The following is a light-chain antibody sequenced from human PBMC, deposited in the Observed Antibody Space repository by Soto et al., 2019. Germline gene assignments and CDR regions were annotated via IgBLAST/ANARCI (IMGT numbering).Light chain of an antibody. V-gene: IGKV1-33*01. CDR3: QQYDNPPRD. J-gene: IGKJ3*01. CDR2: DAS. CDR1: QDISNY. Sequence: DIQMTQSPSSLSASVGDRVTITCQASQDISNYLNWYQQKPGKAPKLLIYDASNLETGVPSRFSGSGSGTDFTFTISSLQPEDIATYYCQQYDNPPRDFGPGTKVDIK.